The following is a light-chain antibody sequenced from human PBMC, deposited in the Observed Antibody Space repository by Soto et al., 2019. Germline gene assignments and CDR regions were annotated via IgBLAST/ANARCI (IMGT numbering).Light chain of an antibody. CDR2: EVN. CDR1: SGDVGGHDW. V-gene: IGLV2-8*01. CDR3: CSYAGIKAV. J-gene: IGLJ1*01. Sequence: QSALAQPPSASGSPGQSVTISCTGTSGDVGGHDWVSWYRVRPGEAPKLIIYEVNQRPSGVPDRFSGSKTGNTASLTVSGLQVEDEADYFCCSYAGIKAVFGPALNDTVL.